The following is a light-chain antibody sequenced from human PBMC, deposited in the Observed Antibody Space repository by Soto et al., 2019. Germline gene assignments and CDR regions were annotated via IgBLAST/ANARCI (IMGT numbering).Light chain of an antibody. CDR2: EGS. CDR1: SSDIGGYIL. Sequence: QSALTQPASVSGSPGQSITISCTGTSSDIGGYILVSWYQQEPGKAPKLMIYEGSKRPSGVSNRFSGSKSGTSASLAISGPQSEDEADYYCAAWDDSLSGWMFGGGTKVTVL. J-gene: IGLJ3*02. CDR3: AAWDDSLSGWM. V-gene: IGLV2-14*02.